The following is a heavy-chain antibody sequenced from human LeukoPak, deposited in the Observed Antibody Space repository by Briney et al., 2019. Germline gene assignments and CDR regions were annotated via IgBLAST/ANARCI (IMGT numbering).Heavy chain of an antibody. Sequence: ASVKVSYKASGYTFTAYYMHWVRQAPGQGLEWMGWINPNSGATNYAQKFQGRVTMTRDTSISTVHMELISLRSDDTAVYYCARGGGFYNAWFDPWGQGTPVTVSS. CDR1: GYTFTAYY. V-gene: IGHV1-2*02. D-gene: IGHD3-9*01. CDR2: INPNSGAT. CDR3: ARGGGFYNAWFDP. J-gene: IGHJ5*02.